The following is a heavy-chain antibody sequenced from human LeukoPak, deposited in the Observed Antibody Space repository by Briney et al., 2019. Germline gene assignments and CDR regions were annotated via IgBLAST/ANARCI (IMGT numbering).Heavy chain of an antibody. CDR2: TVGGGEGT. Sequence: GRSLRLSCAASGFTFISTSMCWVRQAPGKGLEWVAVTVGGGEGTYYADSVKGRFTISRDNSNNTLYLQMNSLRAEDTAVYYCAKLTTSWGQGTLVTVSS. V-gene: IGHV3-23*01. J-gene: IGHJ4*02. CDR3: AKLTTS. D-gene: IGHD4-11*01. CDR1: GFTFISTS.